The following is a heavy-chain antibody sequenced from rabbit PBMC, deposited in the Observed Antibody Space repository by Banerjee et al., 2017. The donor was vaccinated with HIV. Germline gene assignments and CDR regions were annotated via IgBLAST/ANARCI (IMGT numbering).Heavy chain of an antibody. V-gene: IGHV1S45*01. CDR1: GFSFSSSYW. CDR2: IYAGSGGST. Sequence: QEQLEESGGDLVKPEGSLTLTCTASGFSFSSSYWICWVRQAPGKGLEWIACIYAGSGGSTYYASWAKGRFTISKTSSTTVTLQMTSLTAADTATYFCARTGGSYYRLALWGPGTLVTVS. J-gene: IGHJ4*01. D-gene: IGHD8-1*01. CDR3: ARTGGSYYRLAL.